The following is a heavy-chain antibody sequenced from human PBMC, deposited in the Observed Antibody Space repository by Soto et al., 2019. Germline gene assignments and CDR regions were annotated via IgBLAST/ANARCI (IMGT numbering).Heavy chain of an antibody. CDR3: AKGRNNHYNTGGAVDI. CDR2: IGWNSGSI. D-gene: IGHD1-1*01. V-gene: IGHV3-9*01. J-gene: IGHJ3*02. Sequence: EVQLVESGGGLVQPGRSLRLSCAASGFTFDDYAMQWVRQAPVKGLEWVSGIGWNSGSIGYADSVKGRFTISRDNAKNSVYLQMNSLRAEDTALYYCAKGRNNHYNTGGAVDIWGQGTMVTVSS. CDR1: GFTFDDYA.